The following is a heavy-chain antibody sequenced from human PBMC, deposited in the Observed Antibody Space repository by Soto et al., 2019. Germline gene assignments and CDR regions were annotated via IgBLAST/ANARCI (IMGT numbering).Heavy chain of an antibody. J-gene: IGHJ5*02. CDR3: ASRITIFGVVTDGWFDP. D-gene: IGHD3-3*01. CDR1: GGTFSSYA. V-gene: IGHV1-69*13. CDR2: IIPIFGTA. Sequence: SVKVSCKASGGTFSSYAISWVRQAPGQGLEWMGGIIPIFGTANYAQKFQGRVTITADESTSTAYMELSSLRSEDTAVYYCASRITIFGVVTDGWFDPWGQGTLVTVSS.